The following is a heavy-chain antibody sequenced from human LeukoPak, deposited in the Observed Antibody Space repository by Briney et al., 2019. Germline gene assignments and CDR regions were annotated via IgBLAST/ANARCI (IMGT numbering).Heavy chain of an antibody. CDR3: ARDYFHLHYFDY. Sequence: ASVKVSCKASGYTFTGYYMHWVRQAPGQGLEWMGWINPNSGGTNYAQKFQGRVTMTRDTSISTAYMGLRSLRSDDTAVYYCARDYFHLHYFDYWGQGTLVTVSS. J-gene: IGHJ4*02. CDR1: GYTFTGYY. D-gene: IGHD3-9*01. CDR2: INPNSGGT. V-gene: IGHV1-2*02.